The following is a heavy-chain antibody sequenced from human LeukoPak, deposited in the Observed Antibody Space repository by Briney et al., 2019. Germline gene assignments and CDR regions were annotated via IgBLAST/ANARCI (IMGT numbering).Heavy chain of an antibody. CDR3: ARAQGYCSGGSCPSCYYYYMDV. D-gene: IGHD2-15*01. CDR2: IIPIFGTA. J-gene: IGHJ6*03. V-gene: IGHV1-69*05. Sequence: SVKVSCKASGGTCSSYAISWVRQAPGQGLEWMGGIIPIFGTANYAQKFQGRVTITTDESISTAYMELSSLRSEDTAVYYCARAQGYCSGGSCPSCYYYYMDVWGKGTTVAVSS. CDR1: GGTCSSYA.